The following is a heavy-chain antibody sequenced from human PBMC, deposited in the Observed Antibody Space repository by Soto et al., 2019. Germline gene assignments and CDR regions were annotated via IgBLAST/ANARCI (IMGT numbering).Heavy chain of an antibody. D-gene: IGHD1-20*01. V-gene: IGHV1-69*06. Sequence: GASVKVSCKASGGTFSSYAISWVRQAPGQGLEWMGGIIPIFVTANYAQKFQGRVTISAEKSTSTAYMELNSLRAEDTAVYFCARGNWNYYYGFDVWGQGTTVTVSS. CDR1: GGTFSSYA. J-gene: IGHJ6*02. CDR2: IIPIFVTA. CDR3: ARGNWNYYYGFDV.